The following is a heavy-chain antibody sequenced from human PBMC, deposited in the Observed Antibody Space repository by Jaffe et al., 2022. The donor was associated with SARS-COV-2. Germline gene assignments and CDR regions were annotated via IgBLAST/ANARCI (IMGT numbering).Heavy chain of an antibody. V-gene: IGHV3-21*01. Sequence: EVQVVESGGGLVKPGGSLRLSCAASGFTFSNYNINWVRQAPGKGLEWVSSISGSSSYTYYAASVKGRFTISRDNARNSVFLQMNSLRAEDTAVYYCARAGGSPDYGDHFDYWGQGTLVTVSS. CDR3: ARAGGSPDYGDHFDY. D-gene: IGHD4-17*01. CDR2: ISGSSSYT. CDR1: GFTFSNYN. J-gene: IGHJ4*02.